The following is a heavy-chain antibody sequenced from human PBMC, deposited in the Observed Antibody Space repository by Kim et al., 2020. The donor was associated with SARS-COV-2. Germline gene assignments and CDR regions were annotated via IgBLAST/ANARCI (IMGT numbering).Heavy chain of an antibody. CDR1: GFTFSSYA. CDR2: ISGSGGST. V-gene: IGHV3-23*01. J-gene: IGHJ4*02. CDR3: AKASTYYDFWVVGFDY. Sequence: GGSLRLSCAASGFTFSSYAMSWVRQAPGKGLEWVSAISGSGGSTYYADSVKGRFTISRDNSKNMLYLQMNSLRAEDTAVYYCAKASTYYDFWVVGFDYWGQGTLVTVSS. D-gene: IGHD3-3*01.